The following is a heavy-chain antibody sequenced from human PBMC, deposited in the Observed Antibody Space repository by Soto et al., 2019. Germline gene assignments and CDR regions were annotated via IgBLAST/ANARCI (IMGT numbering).Heavy chain of an antibody. CDR2: IAYTGDT. CDR1: GASITIAGSY. CDR3: ARDFEKSAIGP. J-gene: IGHJ5*02. D-gene: IGHD3-9*01. V-gene: IGHV4-31*11. Sequence: SEPRSMTCAVFGASITIAGSYWFWIRQRPGKGLEWIGYIAYTGDTYFNPSLRSRLTISSDPSKNQFSLKLTSMTAADTAFYYCARDFEKSAIGPWGQGTLVTVSS.